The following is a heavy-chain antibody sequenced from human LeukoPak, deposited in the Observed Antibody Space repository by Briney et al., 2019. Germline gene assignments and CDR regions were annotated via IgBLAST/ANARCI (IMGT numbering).Heavy chain of an antibody. Sequence: SETLSLTCTVSGGSISSYYWSWIRQPAGKGLEWIGRIYTSGSTNYNPSLKSRVTMSVDTSKNQFSLKLSSVTAADTAVYYCARDGGSSSYYYYGMDVWGHGTTVTVSS. V-gene: IGHV4-4*07. CDR3: ARDGGSSSYYYYGMDV. CDR1: GGSISSYY. J-gene: IGHJ6*02. D-gene: IGHD6-6*01. CDR2: IYTSGST.